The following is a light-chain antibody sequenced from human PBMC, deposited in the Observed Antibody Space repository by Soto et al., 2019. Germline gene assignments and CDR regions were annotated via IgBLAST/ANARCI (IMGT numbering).Light chain of an antibody. CDR3: QLYGISPQ. Sequence: VIPQSPGPLSLSPGGRATLSCKTSQTSGSNFLAWYQHKPGQAPRLLIYASSNRATGIPDRFSGSASGPDFTLTINRLEPEDFAVYYCQLYGISPQFGQGTRLEIK. CDR1: QTSGSNF. J-gene: IGKJ5*01. V-gene: IGKV3-20*01. CDR2: ASS.